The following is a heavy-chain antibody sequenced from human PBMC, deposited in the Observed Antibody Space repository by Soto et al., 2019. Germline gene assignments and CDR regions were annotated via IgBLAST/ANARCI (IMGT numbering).Heavy chain of an antibody. CDR1: GGTFSTYT. J-gene: IGHJ4*02. D-gene: IGHD3-22*01. Sequence: QVQLVQSGAEVKKPGSSVKVSCKASGGTFSTYTISWVRQAPGQGLEWMGRIIPILGIANYAQKFQGRVTITANKSTSTAYMELSSLRSEDTAVYYCASRYDSSDYWGQGTLVTVSS. CDR2: IIPILGIA. CDR3: ASRYDSSDY. V-gene: IGHV1-69*02.